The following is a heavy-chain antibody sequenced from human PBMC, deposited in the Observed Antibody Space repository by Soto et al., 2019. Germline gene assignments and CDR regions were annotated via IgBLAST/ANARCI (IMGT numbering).Heavy chain of an antibody. CDR3: AKDPHDYGDYLDNWFDP. D-gene: IGHD4-17*01. CDR1: GFTFSSYA. J-gene: IGHJ5*02. Sequence: GGSLRLSCATSGFTFSSYAMSWVRQAPGKGLEWVSAISGSGGSTYYADSVKGRFTISRDNSKNTLYLQMNSLRAEDTAVYYCAKDPHDYGDYLDNWFDPWGQGTLVTVSS. CDR2: ISGSGGST. V-gene: IGHV3-23*01.